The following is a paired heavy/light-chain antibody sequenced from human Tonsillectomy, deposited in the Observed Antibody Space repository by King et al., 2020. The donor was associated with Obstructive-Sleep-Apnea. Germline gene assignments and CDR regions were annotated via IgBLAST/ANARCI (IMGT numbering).Light chain of an antibody. V-gene: IGKV4-1*01. CDR2: WAS. CDR3: QQYYSTDDPT. J-gene: IGKJ2*01. Sequence: DIVMTQSPDSLAVSLGERATVNCKSSQSVLYSSNNKNYLAWYQQKPGQPPKLLIYWASTRASGVPDRFSGSGSGTDFTLTISSLQAEDVAVYYCQQYYSTDDPTFGQGTKLEIK. CDR1: QSVLYSSNNKNY.
Heavy chain of an antibody. D-gene: IGHD1-26*01. Sequence: QVQLQESGPGLVKTSQTLSLTCTVSGGSISSGNYYWSWIRQPPGKGLEWIGYIDYSESSYYNPSLKSRVTISIDTSKNQFFLRLSSVTAADTAVYYCARSPWELAYFDNWGHGTLVTVSS. CDR2: IDYSESS. CDR3: ARSPWELAYFDN. CDR1: GGSISSGNYY. J-gene: IGHJ4*01. V-gene: IGHV4-30-4*01.